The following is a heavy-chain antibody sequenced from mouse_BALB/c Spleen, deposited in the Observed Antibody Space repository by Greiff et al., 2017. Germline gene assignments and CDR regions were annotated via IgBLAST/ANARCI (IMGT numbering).Heavy chain of an antibody. D-gene: IGHD2-4*01. J-gene: IGHJ1*01. CDR2: ISYDGSN. Sequence: EVQLKESGPGLVKPSQSLSLTCSVTGYSITSGYYWNWIRQFPGNKLEWMGYISYDGSNNYNPSLKNRISITRDTSKNQFFLKLNSVTTEDTATYYCATIYYDYSYWYFDVWGAGTTVTVSS. V-gene: IGHV3-6*02. CDR1: GYSITSGYY. CDR3: ATIYYDYSYWYFDV.